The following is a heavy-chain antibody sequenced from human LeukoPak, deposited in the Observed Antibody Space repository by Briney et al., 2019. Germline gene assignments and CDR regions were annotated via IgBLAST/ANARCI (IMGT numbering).Heavy chain of an antibody. Sequence: SETLSLTCTVSGGSINSYYWSWIRQPPGKGLEWIGYIYYPGRTNYNPSLKSRLTISVDTSKNQFSLKLTSVTAADTAVYYCARARGDYYFDYWGQGTLVTVSS. D-gene: IGHD3-3*01. CDR3: ARARGDYYFDY. CDR2: IYYPGRT. V-gene: IGHV4-59*01. CDR1: GGSINSYY. J-gene: IGHJ4*02.